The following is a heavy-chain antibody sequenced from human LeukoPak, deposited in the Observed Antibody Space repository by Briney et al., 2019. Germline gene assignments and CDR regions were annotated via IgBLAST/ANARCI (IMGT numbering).Heavy chain of an antibody. CDR3: ARDGGGWLDDQDAFDI. CDR1: GGSISSYY. J-gene: IGHJ3*02. V-gene: IGHV4-59*01. CDR2: IYYSGST. Sequence: SETLSLTCTVSGGSISSYYWSWIRQPPGKGLEWIGYIYYSGSTNCNPSLKSRVTISVDTSKNQFSLKLSSVTAADTAVYYCARDGGGWLDDQDAFDIWGQGTMVTVSS. D-gene: IGHD6-19*01.